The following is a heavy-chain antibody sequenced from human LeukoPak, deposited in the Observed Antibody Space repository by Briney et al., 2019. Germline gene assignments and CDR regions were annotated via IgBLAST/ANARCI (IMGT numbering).Heavy chain of an antibody. CDR2: IWDDGSNK. CDR3: AKERGGQDWDFDL. Sequence: GGCLRLSCAASGLNFNDNDMDWGRQAPGKGLEWVAVIWDDGSNKYYAESVKGRFTISRDISKNMLYLQTNSLRVEDTAVYYCAKERGGQDWDFDLWGRGTLVTVSS. D-gene: IGHD3-10*01. V-gene: IGHV3-33*06. CDR1: GLNFNDND. J-gene: IGHJ2*01.